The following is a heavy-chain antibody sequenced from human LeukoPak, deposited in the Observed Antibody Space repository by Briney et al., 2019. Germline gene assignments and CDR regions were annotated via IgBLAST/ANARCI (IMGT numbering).Heavy chain of an antibody. CDR2: ISGSGGST. CDR3: AKDGGSYDHFDY. J-gene: IGHJ4*02. CDR1: GFTFSSYA. D-gene: IGHD1-26*01. Sequence: GGSLRLSCAASGFTFSSYAMSWVRQAQGKGLEWVSVISGSGGSTYYADSVKGRFTISRDNSKNTLYLQMNSLRAEDTAVYYCAKDGGSYDHFDYWGQGTLVTVSS. V-gene: IGHV3-23*01.